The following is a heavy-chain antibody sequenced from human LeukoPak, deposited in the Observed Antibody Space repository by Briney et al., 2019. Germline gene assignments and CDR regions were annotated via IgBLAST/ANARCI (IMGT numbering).Heavy chain of an antibody. CDR1: GYTFTGYY. J-gene: IGHJ5*02. Sequence: ASVKVSCKASGYTFTGYYMHWVRQAPGQGLEWMGWINPNSGGTNYAQKFQGRVTMTRDTSISTAYMELSRLRSDDTAVYYCAIKPPTSHDSSGYYAGFDPWGQGTLVTVSS. CDR3: AIKPPTSHDSSGYYAGFDP. CDR2: INPNSGGT. V-gene: IGHV1-2*02. D-gene: IGHD3-22*01.